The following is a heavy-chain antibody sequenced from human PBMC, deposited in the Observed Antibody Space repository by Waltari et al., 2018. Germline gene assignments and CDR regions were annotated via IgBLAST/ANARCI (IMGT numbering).Heavy chain of an antibody. Sequence: QVQLQESGPGLVKPSETLSLTCTVSGCSISSYSWSWIRQPPGKGLEWIGYIYSSGSTNYNPSLKSRVIISVDTSKNQFSLKVRSMTAADTAVYYCARDRGYQDYWGQGTLVTVSS. CDR1: GCSISSYS. CDR2: IYSSGST. CDR3: ARDRGYQDY. J-gene: IGHJ4*02. V-gene: IGHV4-59*01. D-gene: IGHD3-10*01.